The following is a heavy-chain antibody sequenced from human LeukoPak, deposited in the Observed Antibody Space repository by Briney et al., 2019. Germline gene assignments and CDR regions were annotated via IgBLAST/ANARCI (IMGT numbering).Heavy chain of an antibody. CDR2: ICGSGGST. CDR3: AKMPAYLLWFGELLSFFDY. CDR1: GFTFSSYA. V-gene: IGHV3-23*01. D-gene: IGHD3-10*01. J-gene: IGHJ4*02. Sequence: GGSLRLSCAASGFTFSSYAMSWVRQAPGKGLEGVSAICGSGGSTYYADSVKGRFTISRDNFKKTLYLQMNSLRAEDTAVYYCAKMPAYLLWFGELLSFFDYWGQGTLVTVSS.